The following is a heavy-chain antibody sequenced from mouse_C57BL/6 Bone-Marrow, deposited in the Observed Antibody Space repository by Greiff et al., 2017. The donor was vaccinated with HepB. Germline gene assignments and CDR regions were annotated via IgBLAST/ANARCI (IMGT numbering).Heavy chain of an antibody. J-gene: IGHJ2*01. D-gene: IGHD2-12*01. CDR3: ARHYSYPY. V-gene: IGHV1-19*01. CDR1: GYTFTDYY. CDR2: INPYNGGT. Sequence: VQLKESGPVLVKPGASVKMSCKASGYTFTDYYMNWVKQSHGKSLEWIGVINPYNGGTSYNQKFKGKATLTVDKSSSTAYMELNSLTSEDSAVYYCARHYSYPYWGQGTTLTVSS.